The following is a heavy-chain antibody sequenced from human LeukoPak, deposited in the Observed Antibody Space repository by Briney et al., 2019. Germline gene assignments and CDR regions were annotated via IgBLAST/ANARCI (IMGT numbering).Heavy chain of an antibody. Sequence: ASVKVSCKASGGTFSSYAISWVRQAPGQGLEWMGGIIPILGIANYAQKFQGRVTITADKSTSTAYTELSSLRSEDTAVYYCARRYDSSGYYSPGAFDYWGQGTLVTVSS. D-gene: IGHD3-22*01. CDR1: GGTFSSYA. CDR2: IIPILGIA. J-gene: IGHJ4*02. V-gene: IGHV1-69*10. CDR3: ARRYDSSGYYSPGAFDY.